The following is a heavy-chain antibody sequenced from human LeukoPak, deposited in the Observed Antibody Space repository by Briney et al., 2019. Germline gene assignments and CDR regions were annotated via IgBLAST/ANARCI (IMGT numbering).Heavy chain of an antibody. J-gene: IGHJ4*02. CDR3: ARGRGGSYHRGNYFDY. CDR2: INHSGST. Sequence: SETLSLTCAVYGGSFSGYYWSWIRQPPGKGLEWIGEINHSGSTNYNPSLKSRVTISVDTSKNQFSLKLSSVTAADTAVYYCARGRGGSYHRGNYFDYWGQGTLVTVSS. CDR1: GGSFSGYY. V-gene: IGHV4-34*01. D-gene: IGHD1-26*01.